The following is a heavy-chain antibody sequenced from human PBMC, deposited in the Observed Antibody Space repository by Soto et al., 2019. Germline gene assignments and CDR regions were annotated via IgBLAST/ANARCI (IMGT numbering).Heavy chain of an antibody. CDR1: GFTFSSYA. J-gene: IGHJ4*02. V-gene: IGHV3-23*01. D-gene: IGHD2-2*01. CDR3: AKDWGRYCSSTSCYYFDY. CDR2: ISGSGGST. Sequence: VGSLRLSCAASGFTFSSYAVSWVRQAPGKGLEWVSAISGSGGSTYYADSVKGRFTISRDNSKNTLYLQMNSLRAEDTAVYYCAKDWGRYCSSTSCYYFDYWGQGTLVTVSS.